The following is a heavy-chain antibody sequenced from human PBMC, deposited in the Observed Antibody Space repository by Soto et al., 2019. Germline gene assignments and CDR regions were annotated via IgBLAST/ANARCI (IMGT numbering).Heavy chain of an antibody. J-gene: IGHJ5*02. D-gene: IGHD1-1*01. CDR3: ARGQGGYDNWFHT. CDR1: GFTFSSYG. Sequence: QVQLVESGGGVVQPGRSLRLSCAASGFTFSSYGMHWVRQAPGKGLEWVAVIWHDGRNKYYADSVKGRFTTARDNSKNSRYRQMDSLRAEDTSVYYCARGQGGYDNWFHTWGQGTLVTVSS. V-gene: IGHV3-33*01. CDR2: IWHDGRNK.